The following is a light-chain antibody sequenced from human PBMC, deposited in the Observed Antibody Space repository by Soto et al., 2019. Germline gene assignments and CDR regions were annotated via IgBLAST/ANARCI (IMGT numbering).Light chain of an antibody. CDR3: SSYTSSSTYV. Sequence: QSVLNQPASVSGSPGQSITISCTGTSSDVGGYNYVSWYQQHPGKAPKLMIYDVSNRPSGVSSRFSGSKSGNTASLTISGLQAEDEADYYCSSYTSSSTYVFGTGTKVTVL. V-gene: IGLV2-14*01. J-gene: IGLJ1*01. CDR2: DVS. CDR1: SSDVGGYNY.